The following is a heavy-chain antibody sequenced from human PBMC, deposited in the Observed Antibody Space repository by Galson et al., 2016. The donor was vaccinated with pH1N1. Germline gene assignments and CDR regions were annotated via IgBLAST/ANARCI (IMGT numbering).Heavy chain of an antibody. CDR3: ARGRNDYGDYEPLDF. CDR2: INPNSGGT. D-gene: IGHD4-17*01. V-gene: IGHV1-2*02. Sequence: SVKVSCKASGYIFTDYYMHWVRQAPGQGLEWMGWINPNSGGTKFAQKFQGRVTMTRDTSISTAYMELTGLRSDDTAVYYCARGRNDYGDYEPLDFWGQGTLVTVSS. J-gene: IGHJ4*02. CDR1: GYIFTDYY.